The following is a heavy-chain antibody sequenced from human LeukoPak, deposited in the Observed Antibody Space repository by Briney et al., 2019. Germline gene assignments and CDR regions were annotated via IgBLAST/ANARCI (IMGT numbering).Heavy chain of an antibody. D-gene: IGHD1-14*01. J-gene: IGHJ4*02. CDR1: GGSISYYY. CDR2: IYYIGST. CDR3: AALGTTGSFDY. V-gene: IGHV4-59*12. Sequence: SETLSLTCTVSGGSISYYYWSWIRQPPGKGLEWIGYIYYIGSTNYNPSLKSRVTISVDTSKNQFSLKLSSVTAADTAVYYCAALGTTGSFDYWGQGTLVTVSS.